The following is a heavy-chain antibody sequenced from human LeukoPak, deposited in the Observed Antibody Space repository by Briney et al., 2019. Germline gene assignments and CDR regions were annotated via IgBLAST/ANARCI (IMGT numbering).Heavy chain of an antibody. V-gene: IGHV1-2*02. CDR3: ARGLPPYRSGIDY. Sequence: ASVKVSCKASGYTFTGYYMHWVRQAPGQGLEWMGWINPNSGGTNYAQKFQGRVTMTRDTSISTAYMELSRPRSDDTAVYYCARGLPPYRSGIDYWGQGTLVTVSS. D-gene: IGHD2-15*01. CDR1: GYTFTGYY. CDR2: INPNSGGT. J-gene: IGHJ4*02.